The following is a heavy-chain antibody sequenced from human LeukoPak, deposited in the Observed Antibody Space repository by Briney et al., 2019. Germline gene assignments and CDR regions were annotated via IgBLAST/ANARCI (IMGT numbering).Heavy chain of an antibody. CDR2: IYSGGTT. CDR3: ARTVNYAFDI. J-gene: IGHJ3*02. D-gene: IGHD1-1*01. V-gene: IGHV3-66*01. CDR1: GLSVSSNY. Sequence: GGSLRLSCAASGLSVSSNYMSWVRQAPGKGLEWVSIIYSGGTTYYADSVKGRFTISRDNSDNTLYLQVNSLRAEDTAVYYCARTVNYAFDIWGQGTMVTVSS.